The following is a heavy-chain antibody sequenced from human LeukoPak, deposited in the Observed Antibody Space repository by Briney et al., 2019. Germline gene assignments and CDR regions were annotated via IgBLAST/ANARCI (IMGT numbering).Heavy chain of an antibody. CDR1: GFTFSSYA. J-gene: IGHJ6*02. V-gene: IGHV3-30-3*01. Sequence: GRSLRLSCAASGFTFSSYAMHWVRQAPGKGLEWVAFISYDGSNKYYADSVKGRFTISRDNSKNTLYLQMNSLRAEDTAVYYCARGYGDYASYGMDVWGQGTTVTVSS. D-gene: IGHD4-17*01. CDR2: ISYDGSNK. CDR3: ARGYGDYASYGMDV.